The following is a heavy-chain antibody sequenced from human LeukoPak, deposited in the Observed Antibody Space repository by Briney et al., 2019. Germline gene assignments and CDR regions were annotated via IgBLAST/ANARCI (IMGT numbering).Heavy chain of an antibody. CDR1: GYSFTSYW. D-gene: IGHD3-10*01. Sequence: GESLKISCKGSGYSFTSYWIGWVRQMPGKGLEWMRIIYLGDSDTRYSPSFQGQVTMSADKSISTAYLQWSSLKASDTAIYYCAKHSYSGSGDDAFDIWGQGTMVTVSS. J-gene: IGHJ3*02. V-gene: IGHV5-51*01. CDR2: IYLGDSDT. CDR3: AKHSYSGSGDDAFDI.